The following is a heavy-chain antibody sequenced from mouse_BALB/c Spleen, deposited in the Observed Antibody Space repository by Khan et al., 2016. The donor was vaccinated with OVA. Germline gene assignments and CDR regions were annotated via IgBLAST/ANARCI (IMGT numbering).Heavy chain of an antibody. V-gene: IGHV1-54*01. CDR2: INPGSGGT. D-gene: IGHD1-1*02. CDR1: GYAFNNYM. CDR3: ARGGYGSLAY. J-gene: IGHJ3*01. Sequence: QVQLKQSGAELVRPGTSVKVSCKASGYAFNNYMLEWVKQRPGQGLEWIGVINPGSGGTNYNEKFKGKATLTADKSSNTAYMQLSSLTSDDSAGYCCARGGYGSLAYWGQETLVTVST.